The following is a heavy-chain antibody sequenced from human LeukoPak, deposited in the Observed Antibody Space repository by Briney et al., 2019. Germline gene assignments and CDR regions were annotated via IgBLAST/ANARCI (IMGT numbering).Heavy chain of an antibody. CDR2: ISYDGSNK. CDR1: GFTFSSYG. V-gene: IGHV3-30*18. CDR3: AKDGLSYSSGRLYYFDY. D-gene: IGHD6-19*01. J-gene: IGHJ4*02. Sequence: GGSLRLSCAASGFTFSSYGMHWVRQAPGKGLEWVAVISYDGSNKYYADSVKGRFTISRDNSKNTLYLQMNSLRAEDTAVYYCAKDGLSYSSGRLYYFDYWGQGTQVPLS.